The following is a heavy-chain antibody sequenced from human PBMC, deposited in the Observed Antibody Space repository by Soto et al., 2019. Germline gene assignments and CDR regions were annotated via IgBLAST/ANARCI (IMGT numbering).Heavy chain of an antibody. CDR1: GFTFSSYS. J-gene: IGHJ6*02. CDR3: ARERSGSYSYGMDV. V-gene: IGHV3-21*01. D-gene: IGHD3-10*01. CDR2: ISSSSSYI. Sequence: GGSLRLSCAASGFTFSSYSMNWVRQAPGKGLEWVSSISSSSSYIYYADSVKGRFTISRDNAKNSLYLQMNSLRAEDTAVYYCARERSGSYSYGMDVWGQGTTVTVSS.